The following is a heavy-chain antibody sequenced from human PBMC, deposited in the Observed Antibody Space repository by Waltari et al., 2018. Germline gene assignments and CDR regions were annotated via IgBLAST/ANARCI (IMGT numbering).Heavy chain of an antibody. J-gene: IGHJ4*02. Sequence: GLVKPSETLSLTCTVSGGSISSYYWSWIRQPPGKGLEWIGYIYYSGSTNYNPSLKSRVTISVDTSKNQFSLKLSSVTAADTAVYYCARDRFLWPYWGQGTLVTVSS. CDR2: IYYSGST. D-gene: IGHD2-21*01. CDR1: GGSISSYY. V-gene: IGHV4-59*01. CDR3: ARDRFLWPY.